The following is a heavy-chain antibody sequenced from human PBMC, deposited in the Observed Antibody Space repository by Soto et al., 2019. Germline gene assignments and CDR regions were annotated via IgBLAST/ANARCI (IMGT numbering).Heavy chain of an antibody. Sequence: GGSLRLSCAASGFTFSSYAMSWVRQAPGKGLEWVSAISGSGGSTYYADSVKGRFTISRDNSKNTLYLQMNSLRAEDTAVYYCAKGQLGLARYYYGMDVWGQGTTVTVSS. V-gene: IGHV3-23*01. J-gene: IGHJ6*02. D-gene: IGHD7-27*01. CDR1: GFTFSSYA. CDR2: ISGSGGST. CDR3: AKGQLGLARYYYGMDV.